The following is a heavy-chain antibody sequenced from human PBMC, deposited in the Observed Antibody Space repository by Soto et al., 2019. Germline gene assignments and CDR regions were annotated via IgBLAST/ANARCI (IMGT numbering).Heavy chain of an antibody. V-gene: IGHV4-4*07. CDR2: VYAAGST. J-gene: IGHJ4*02. CDR3: AREGGWFGELSQEY. Sequence: PSETLSLTCTVSGGSINSYYWSWIRQPAGKGLEWIGRVYAAGSTDYNPSLKSRVTMSVDTSKNQFSLKLSSVTAADTAVYFCAREGGWFGELSQEYWGQGTLVTVSS. D-gene: IGHD3-10*01. CDR1: GGSINSYY.